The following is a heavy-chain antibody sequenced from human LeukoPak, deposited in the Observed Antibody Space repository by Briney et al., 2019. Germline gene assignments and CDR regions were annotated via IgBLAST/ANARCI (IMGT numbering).Heavy chain of an antibody. Sequence: SETLSLTCTVSGGSISSGGYYWSWIRQHPGKGLEWIGYIYYSGSTYYNPSLKSRLIISVDTSKNQFSLKLSTVTAADTAVYYCARWVYIGGNYYYGVDVWGQGTTVTVSS. CDR3: ARWVYIGGNYYYGVDV. D-gene: IGHD2-15*01. V-gene: IGHV4-31*03. J-gene: IGHJ6*02. CDR2: IYYSGST. CDR1: GGSISSGGYY.